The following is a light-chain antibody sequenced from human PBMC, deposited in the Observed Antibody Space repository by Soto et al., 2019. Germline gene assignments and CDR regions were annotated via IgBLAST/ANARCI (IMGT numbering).Light chain of an antibody. V-gene: IGLV1-40*01. CDR2: GNS. CDR1: SSNIGAGYD. CDR3: QSYDSSLSVYV. J-gene: IGLJ1*01. Sequence: QSVRTQPPSVSGAPGQRVTISCTGSSSNIGAGYDVHWYQQLPGTAPKLLIYGNSNRPSGVPDRFSGSKSGTSASLAITGLQAEDLADYYCQSYDSSLSVYVFGTGTKVTVL.